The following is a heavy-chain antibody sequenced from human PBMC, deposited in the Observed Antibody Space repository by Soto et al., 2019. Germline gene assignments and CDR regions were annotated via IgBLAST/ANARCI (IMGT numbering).Heavy chain of an antibody. V-gene: IGHV2-5*02. CDR2: IYWDDDK. J-gene: IGHJ4*02. D-gene: IGHD3-10*01. CDR1: GFSLTTVGVG. Sequence: QITLKESGPTLVKPTQTLTLTCSFSGFSLTTVGVGVGWIRQPPGKALEWLALIYWDDDKYYSPSLKSRLTITXAXSXNXXVLTMANMDPVDTATYYCAHRPSGFGELLSRPFDHWGQGALVTVSS. CDR3: AHRPSGFGELLSRPFDH.